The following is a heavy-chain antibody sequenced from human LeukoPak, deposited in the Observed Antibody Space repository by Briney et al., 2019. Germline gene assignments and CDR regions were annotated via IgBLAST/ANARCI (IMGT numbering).Heavy chain of an antibody. J-gene: IGHJ4*02. V-gene: IGHV4-38-2*01. CDR3: ARYGRKLWFGELRVSY. D-gene: IGHD3-10*01. CDR1: GYSISSGYY. CDR2: IYHSGST. Sequence: SETLSLTCAVSGYSISSGYYWGWIRQPPGKGLEWIGSIYHSGSTYYNPSLKSRVTISVDTSKNQFSLKLSSVTAADTAVYYCARYGRKLWFGELRVSYWGQGTLFTVSS.